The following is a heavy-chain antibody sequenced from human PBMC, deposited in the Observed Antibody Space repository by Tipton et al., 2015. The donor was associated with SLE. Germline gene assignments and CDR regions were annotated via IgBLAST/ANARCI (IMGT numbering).Heavy chain of an antibody. V-gene: IGHV4-39*07. CDR2: IYYSGST. CDR3: ARCYSNYEYFQH. D-gene: IGHD4-11*01. CDR1: RYSISSSSYY. J-gene: IGHJ1*01. Sequence: TLSLTCIVSRYSISSSSYYWGWIRQPPGTGLEWIGSIYYSGSTYYNPSLKSRVTISVDTSKNQFSLKLSSVTAADTAVYYCARCYSNYEYFQHWGQGTLVTVSS.